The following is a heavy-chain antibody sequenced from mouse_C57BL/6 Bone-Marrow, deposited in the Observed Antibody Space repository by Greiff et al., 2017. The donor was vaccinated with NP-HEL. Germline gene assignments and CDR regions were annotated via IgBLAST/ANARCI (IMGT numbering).Heavy chain of an antibody. Sequence: QVHVKQPGAELVKPGASVKLSCKASGYTFTSYWMQWVKQRPGQGLEWIGEIDPSDSYTNYNQKFKGKATLTVDTSSSTAYMQLSSLTSEDSAVYYCARSGLLYYFDYWGQGTTLTVSS. J-gene: IGHJ2*01. V-gene: IGHV1-50*01. CDR1: GYTFTSYW. CDR2: IDPSDSYT. D-gene: IGHD3-1*01. CDR3: ARSGLLYYFDY.